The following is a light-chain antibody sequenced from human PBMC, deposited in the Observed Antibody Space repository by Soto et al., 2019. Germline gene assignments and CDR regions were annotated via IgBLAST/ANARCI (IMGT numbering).Light chain of an antibody. CDR3: QHYNSYSEA. Sequence: DGQMTQSPSTLSGSVGDRVTITCRASQTISSWLAWYQQKPGKAPKLLIYKASTLKSGVPSRFSGSGSGTEFTLTISSLQPDDFATYYCQHYNSYSEAFGQGTKVAIK. J-gene: IGKJ1*01. V-gene: IGKV1-5*03. CDR1: QTISSW. CDR2: KAS.